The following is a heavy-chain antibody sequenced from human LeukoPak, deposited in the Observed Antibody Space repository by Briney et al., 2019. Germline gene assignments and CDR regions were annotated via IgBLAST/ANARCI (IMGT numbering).Heavy chain of an antibody. V-gene: IGHV4-61*02. CDR3: ARDGHCGGDCYYFDY. CDR1: GGSISSGSYY. D-gene: IGHD2-21*02. J-gene: IGHJ4*02. CDR2: IYTSGST. Sequence: SETPSLTCTVSGGSISSGSYYWRWLRQPAGKGLEWIGRIYTSGSTNYNPSLKSRVTISVDTSKNQFSLKLSSVTAADTAVYYCARDGHCGGDCYYFDYWGQGTLVTVSS.